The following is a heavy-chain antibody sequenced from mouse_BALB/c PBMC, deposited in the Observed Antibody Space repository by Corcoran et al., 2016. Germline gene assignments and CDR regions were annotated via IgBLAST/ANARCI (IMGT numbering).Heavy chain of an antibody. J-gene: IGHJ4*01. V-gene: IGHV9-1*02. Sequence: QIQLVQSGPELKKPGETVKISCKASGYTFTNYGMNWVKQAPGKGLKWMGWINTYTGEPTYADAFKGRFAFSLETSASTAYLQINNLKNEDMATYFCARGNYHYAMDYWGQGTSVTVSS. D-gene: IGHD2-1*01. CDR1: GYTFTNYG. CDR2: INTYTGEP. CDR3: ARGNYHYAMDY.